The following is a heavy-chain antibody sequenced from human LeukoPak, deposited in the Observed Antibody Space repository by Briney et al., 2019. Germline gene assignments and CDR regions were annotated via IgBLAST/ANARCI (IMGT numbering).Heavy chain of an antibody. Sequence: SETLSLTCTVSGGSISSYYWSWIRQPPGKGLEWIGYIYYSGSTNYDPSLKSRVTISVDTSKNQFSLKLSSVTAADTAVYYCAREGLRWGSGAFDIWGQGTMVTVSS. V-gene: IGHV4-59*01. CDR1: GGSISSYY. J-gene: IGHJ3*02. CDR3: AREGLRWGSGAFDI. CDR2: IYYSGST. D-gene: IGHD4-23*01.